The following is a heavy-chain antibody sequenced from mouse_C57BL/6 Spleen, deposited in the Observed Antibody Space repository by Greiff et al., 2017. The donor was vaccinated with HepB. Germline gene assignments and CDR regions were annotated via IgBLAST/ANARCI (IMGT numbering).Heavy chain of an antibody. D-gene: IGHD2-4*01. CDR2: IDPSDSET. Sequence: QVQLQQPGAELVRPGSSVKLSCKASGYTFTSYWMHWVKQRPIQGLEWIGNIDPSDSETHYNQKFKDKATLTVDKSSSTAYMQLSSLTSEDSAVYYCARGDDYERWYFGVWGTGTTVTVSS. CDR1: GYTFTSYW. CDR3: ARGDDYERWYFGV. V-gene: IGHV1-52*01. J-gene: IGHJ1*03.